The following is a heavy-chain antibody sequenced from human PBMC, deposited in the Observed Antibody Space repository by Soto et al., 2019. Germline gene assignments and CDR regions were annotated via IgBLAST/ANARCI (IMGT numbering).Heavy chain of an antibody. D-gene: IGHD3-10*01. J-gene: IGHJ3*02. CDR1: GFTFSSYS. CDR3: ARDEAPYYGSGSSDI. Sequence: GGSLRLSCAASGFTFSSYSMNWVRQAPGKGLEWVSSISSSSSYIYYADSVKGRFTISRDNAKNSLYLQMNSLRAEDTAVYYCARDEAPYYGSGSSDIWGQGTMVTVSS. V-gene: IGHV3-21*01. CDR2: ISSSSSYI.